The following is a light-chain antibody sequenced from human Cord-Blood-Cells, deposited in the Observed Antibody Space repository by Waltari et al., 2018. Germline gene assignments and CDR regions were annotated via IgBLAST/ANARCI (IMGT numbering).Light chain of an antibody. CDR1: SSDVGGYNY. Sequence: QSALTQPRSVSGSPGQSVTISCTGTSSDVGGYNYVSWYQQHPGKAPKLMIYDVSKRPSGVPDRFSGAKSGNSAALTSSRLQAEDEADYYCCSYAGSYNWVFGGGTKLTVL. V-gene: IGLV2-11*01. CDR2: DVS. J-gene: IGLJ3*02. CDR3: CSYAGSYNWV.